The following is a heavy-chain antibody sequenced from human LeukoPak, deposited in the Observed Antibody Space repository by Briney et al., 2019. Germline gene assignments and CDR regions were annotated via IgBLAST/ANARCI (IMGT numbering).Heavy chain of an antibody. J-gene: IGHJ4*02. Sequence: GGSLRLSCAASGFTFSSYSMNWVRQAPGKVLEWVSSISSSSSYIYYADSVKGRFTISRDNAKNSLYLQMNSLRAEDTAVYYCARDRCSGGSCCTDYWGQGTLVTVSS. CDR3: ARDRCSGGSCCTDY. CDR1: GFTFSSYS. CDR2: ISSSSSYI. D-gene: IGHD2-15*01. V-gene: IGHV3-21*01.